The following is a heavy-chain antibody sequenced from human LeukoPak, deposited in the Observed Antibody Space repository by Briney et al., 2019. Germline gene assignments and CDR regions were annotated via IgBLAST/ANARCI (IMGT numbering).Heavy chain of an antibody. J-gene: IGHJ5*02. CDR2: IYYSGST. D-gene: IGHD4-17*01. CDR3: ARSRGGYGDYGSWFDP. V-gene: IGHV4-59*01. Sequence: SETLSLTCTVSGGSISSYYWSWIRQPPGKGLEWIGYIYYSGSTNYNPSLKSRVTISVDTSKNQFSLKLSSVTAADTAVYYCARSRGGYGDYGSWFDPWGQGTLVTVSS. CDR1: GGSISSYY.